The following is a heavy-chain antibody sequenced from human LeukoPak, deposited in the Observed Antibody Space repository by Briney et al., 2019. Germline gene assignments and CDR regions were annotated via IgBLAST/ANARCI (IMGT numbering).Heavy chain of an antibody. D-gene: IGHD2-21*02. Sequence: ASVKVSCKASGYTFTSYYMHWVRQAPGQGLEGMGIINPCGGSTSYAQKFQGRVTMTRDTSTSTVYMELSSLRSEDTAVYYCASSPPWGYEPRLPDWWGQGTLVTVSS. CDR3: ASSPPWGYEPRLPDW. CDR1: GYTFTSYY. J-gene: IGHJ4*02. V-gene: IGHV1-46*01. CDR2: INPCGGST.